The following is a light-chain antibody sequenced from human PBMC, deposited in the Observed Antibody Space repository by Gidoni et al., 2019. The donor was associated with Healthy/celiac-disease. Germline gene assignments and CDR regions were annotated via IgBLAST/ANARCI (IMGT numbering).Light chain of an antibody. CDR1: SSDVGSYNL. CDR2: EGS. J-gene: IGLJ3*02. CDR3: CSYAGSRTFRV. V-gene: IGLV2-23*03. Sequence: QSALTQPASVSGSPGQSITIPCTGTSSDVGSYNLVSWYQQHPGKAPKLMIYEGSKRPSGVSNRFSGSKSGNTASLTISGLQAEDEADYYCCSYAGSRTFRVFGGGTKLTVL.